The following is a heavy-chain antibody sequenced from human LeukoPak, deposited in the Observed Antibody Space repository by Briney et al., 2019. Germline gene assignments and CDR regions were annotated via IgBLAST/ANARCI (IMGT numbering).Heavy chain of an antibody. Sequence: SETLSLTCTVSGGSISHYYWSWIRQPPGKGLEWIGYIYYSGSTNYNPSLKSRVTISVDTSKNQFSLKLSSVTAADTAVYYCARGYYDSSGYLMSYNWFDPWGQGTLVTVSS. CDR2: IYYSGST. D-gene: IGHD3-22*01. J-gene: IGHJ5*02. CDR1: GGSISHYY. V-gene: IGHV4-59*01. CDR3: ARGYYDSSGYLMSYNWFDP.